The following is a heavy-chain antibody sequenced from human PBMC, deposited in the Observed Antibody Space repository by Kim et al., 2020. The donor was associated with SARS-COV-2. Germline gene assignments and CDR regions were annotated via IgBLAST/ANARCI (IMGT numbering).Heavy chain of an antibody. V-gene: IGHV3-33*06. CDR1: GFTFSSYA. CDR3: AKDGRYYYDSSGYSDY. CDR2: IWYDGSNK. D-gene: IGHD3-22*01. Sequence: GGSLRLSCAASGFTFSSYAMHWVRQAPGKGLEWVAVIWYDGSNKYYADSVKGRFTISRDNSKNTLYLQMNSLRAEDTAVYYCAKDGRYYYDSSGYSDYWGQGTLVTVSS. J-gene: IGHJ4*02.